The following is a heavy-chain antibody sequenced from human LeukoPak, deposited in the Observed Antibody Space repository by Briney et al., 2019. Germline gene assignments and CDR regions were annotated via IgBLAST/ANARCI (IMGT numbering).Heavy chain of an antibody. CDR1: GFTFSSYG. Sequence: GGSLRLSCAASGFTFSSYGMHWVRQAAGKELEWVAVIWYDGSNKYYAASVKGRITISRDNSKNTLYLQMNSLRAEDTAVYYCASGPYDSSGYQRGHAFDIWGQGTMVTASS. J-gene: IGHJ3*02. V-gene: IGHV3-33*01. CDR2: IWYDGSNK. CDR3: ASGPYDSSGYQRGHAFDI. D-gene: IGHD3-22*01.